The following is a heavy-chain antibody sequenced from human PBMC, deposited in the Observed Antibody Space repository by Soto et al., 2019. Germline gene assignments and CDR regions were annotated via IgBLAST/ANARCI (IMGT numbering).Heavy chain of an antibody. CDR3: ARAAIGIFDY. J-gene: IGHJ4*02. V-gene: IGHV4-31*03. Sequence: PSETLSLTCTVSGGSISSGGYYWSWIRQHPGKGLEWIGYIYYSGSTHYNPSLKSRVTISVDTSKNQFSLKLSSVTAADTAVYYCARAAIGIFDYWGQGTLVTVSS. D-gene: IGHD1-20*01. CDR1: GGSISSGGYY. CDR2: IYYSGST.